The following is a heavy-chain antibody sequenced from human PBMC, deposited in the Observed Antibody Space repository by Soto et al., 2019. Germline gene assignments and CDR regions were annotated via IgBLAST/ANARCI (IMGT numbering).Heavy chain of an antibody. Sequence: QVHLVQSGAEVKKPGASVKVSCKGSGYGFTTYGITWVRQAPGQGLEWMAWISAHNGNTNYAHKLQGRVTVTRDTSPSTAYMELRILRSDDTAVYYCARGRYGDYWGQGALVTVSS. CDR3: ARGRYGDY. CDR2: ISAHNGNT. J-gene: IGHJ4*02. V-gene: IGHV1-18*01. D-gene: IGHD1-1*01. CDR1: GYGFTTYG.